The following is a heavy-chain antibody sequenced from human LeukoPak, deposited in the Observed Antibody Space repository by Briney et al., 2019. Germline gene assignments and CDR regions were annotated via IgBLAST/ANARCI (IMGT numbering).Heavy chain of an antibody. CDR2: INPNSGGT. CDR1: GYTFTGYY. J-gene: IGHJ4*02. V-gene: IGHV1-2*02. CDR3: ARDTVSSSSGWYSF. Sequence: GASVKVSCKASGYTFTGYYMHWVRQAPGQGLEWMGWINPNSGGTNYAQKFQGRVTMTRDTSISTAYMELRSLRSDDTAVYYCARDTVSSSSGWYSFWGQGTLVTVSS. D-gene: IGHD6-19*01.